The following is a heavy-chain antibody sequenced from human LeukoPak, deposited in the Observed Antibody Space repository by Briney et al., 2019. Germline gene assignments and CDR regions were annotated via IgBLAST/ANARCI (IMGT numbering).Heavy chain of an antibody. Sequence: GGSLRLSCAASGFTFSSYSMNWVRQAPGKGLEWVSSISSSSSYIYYADSVKGRFTISRDNAKNSLYLQMDSLRAEDTAVYYCAREVGPIEAVAGFDAFDIWGQGTMVTVSS. CDR2: ISSSSSYI. J-gene: IGHJ3*02. CDR1: GFTFSSYS. D-gene: IGHD6-19*01. CDR3: AREVGPIEAVAGFDAFDI. V-gene: IGHV3-21*01.